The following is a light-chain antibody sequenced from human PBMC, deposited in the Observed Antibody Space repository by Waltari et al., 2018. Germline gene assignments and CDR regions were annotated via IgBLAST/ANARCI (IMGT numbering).Light chain of an antibody. CDR2: EGS. CDR1: SSAVGNYNF. J-gene: IGLJ1*01. V-gene: IGLV2-23*01. CDR3: CSYAGSTTFYV. Sequence: QSALTQPASVSGSPGQSITISCTGTSSAVGNYNFVSWYQQHPGKAPKLMIYEGSKRPSGVSNRFSGSKSGNTASLTISGLQAEDEADYYCCSYAGSTTFYVFGTETKVTVV.